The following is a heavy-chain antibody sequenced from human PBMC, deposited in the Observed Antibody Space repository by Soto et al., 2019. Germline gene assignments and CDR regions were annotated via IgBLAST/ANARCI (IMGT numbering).Heavy chain of an antibody. CDR3: ARGREFDS. CDR1: GGSLSGATYS. J-gene: IGHJ4*02. CDR2: IFPSGTT. V-gene: IGHV4-30-2*01. Sequence: QVQLRESGSGLVKPLETLSLTCGVSGGSLSGATYSWNWIRQPPGKGLEWIGYIFPSGTTYYNPSLKSRVTISMDVSKNQCALSLGFLTAGDTAVYYCARGREFDSWSQGPLVTVPS.